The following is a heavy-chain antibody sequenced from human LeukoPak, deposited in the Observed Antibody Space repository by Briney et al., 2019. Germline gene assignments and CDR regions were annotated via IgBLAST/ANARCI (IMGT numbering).Heavy chain of an antibody. CDR3: AREEAAAAGTPFDY. V-gene: IGHV4-59*11. CDR1: DDSFSSHY. J-gene: IGHJ4*02. CDR2: ISYIGST. D-gene: IGHD6-13*01. Sequence: PSETLSLTCAVSDDSFSSHYWTWIRQPPGKGLEWIGYISYIGSTYYNPSLKSRVTISVDTSKNQFSLKLSSVAAADTAVYYCAREEAAAAGTPFDYWGQGTLVTVSS.